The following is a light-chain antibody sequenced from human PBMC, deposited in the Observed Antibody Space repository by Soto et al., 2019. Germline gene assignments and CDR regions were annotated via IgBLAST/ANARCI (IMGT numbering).Light chain of an antibody. Sequence: DIQMTQSASMLSASLGDRVTITCGASQSISSWLAWYQQKPGKAPNLLIHKASHLESGVPSRFSGSGSGTEFTLTISSLQPGDFATYYCQHYNTYPWTFGQGTKVDIK. V-gene: IGKV1-5*03. CDR2: KAS. J-gene: IGKJ1*01. CDR3: QHYNTYPWT. CDR1: QSISSW.